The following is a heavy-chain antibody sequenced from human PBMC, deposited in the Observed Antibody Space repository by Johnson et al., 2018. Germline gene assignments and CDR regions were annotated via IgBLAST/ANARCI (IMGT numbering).Heavy chain of an antibody. Sequence: VQSGRSLRLSCAAXGFTFDDYAMHWVRQAPGKGLEWVSGISWNSGSIGYADSVKGRFTISRDNAKNSLYLQMNSLRAEDTALYYCAKENQYIAAAAAFDIWGQGTMVTVSS. V-gene: IGHV3-9*01. CDR2: ISWNSGSI. J-gene: IGHJ3*02. CDR1: GFTFDDYA. CDR3: AKENQYIAAAAAFDI. D-gene: IGHD6-13*01.